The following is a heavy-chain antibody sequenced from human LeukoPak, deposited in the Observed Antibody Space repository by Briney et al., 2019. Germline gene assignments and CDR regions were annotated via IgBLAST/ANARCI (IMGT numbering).Heavy chain of an antibody. Sequence: ASVKVSCKASGGTFSSYAISWVRQAPGRGLEWMGGIISILGTTKYAQKFQGRVTITADESTSTAYMELSSLRPEDTAVYYCARSGDSSGYYYGERYWGQGTLVTVSS. CDR1: GGTFSSYA. V-gene: IGHV1-69*13. CDR3: ARSGDSSGYYYGERY. CDR2: IISILGTT. D-gene: IGHD3-22*01. J-gene: IGHJ4*02.